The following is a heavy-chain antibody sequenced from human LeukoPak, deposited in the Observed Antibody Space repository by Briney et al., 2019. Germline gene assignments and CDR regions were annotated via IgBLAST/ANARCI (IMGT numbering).Heavy chain of an antibody. CDR3: ARGLSSSADY. D-gene: IGHD6-13*01. Sequence: GSLRLSCVASGITFRHHAMNWVRQAPGKGLEWVSSIFDSGAPSYYADSVKGRFTISRDNSKNTLYLQMNSLRAEDTAVYYCARGLSSSADYWGQGTLVTVSS. CDR2: IFDSGAPS. V-gene: IGHV3-23*01. CDR1: GITFRHHA. J-gene: IGHJ4*02.